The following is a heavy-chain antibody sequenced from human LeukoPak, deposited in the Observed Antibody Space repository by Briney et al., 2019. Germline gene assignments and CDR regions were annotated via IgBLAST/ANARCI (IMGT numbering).Heavy chain of an antibody. CDR2: IQHTGGT. J-gene: IGHJ2*01. V-gene: IGHV4-30-2*01. Sequence: SQTLSLTCTVSGGSISSDGYYWSWIRQPPGKGPEWIGHIQHTGGTHYNSSLKSRVTISADRSKNQFSLKLSSVTAADTAVYYCARGLTTLGDWYFDLWGRGTLVTVSS. CDR3: ARGLTTLGDWYFDL. CDR1: GGSISSDGYY. D-gene: IGHD3-9*01.